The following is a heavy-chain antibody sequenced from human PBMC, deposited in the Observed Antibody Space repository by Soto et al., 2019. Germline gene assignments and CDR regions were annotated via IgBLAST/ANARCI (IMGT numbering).Heavy chain of an antibody. CDR2: ISDSGGST. J-gene: IGHJ2*01. CDR1: GFTFSSYA. V-gene: IGHV3-23*01. CDR3: AKEGLRPDWYFDL. D-gene: IGHD3-16*01. Sequence: EVQLLESGGGLVQPGGSLRLSCAASGFTFSSYAMSWVRQAPGKGLEWVSAISDSGGSTYYADSVKGRFTISRDISRNTLYLQMNSLRAEDTAVYYCAKEGLRPDWYFDLWGRGTLVTVSS.